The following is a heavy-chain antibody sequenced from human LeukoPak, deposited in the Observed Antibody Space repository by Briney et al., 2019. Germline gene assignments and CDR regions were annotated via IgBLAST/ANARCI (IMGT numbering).Heavy chain of an antibody. CDR2: ISSSSSYI. D-gene: IGHD1-26*01. CDR1: GFTFSSYS. V-gene: IGHV3-21*01. J-gene: IGHJ3*02. Sequence: PGGSLRLSCAASGFTFSSYSMNWVRQAPGKGLEWVSSISSSSSYIYYADSVKGRFTISRDNARNSLYLQMNSLRAEDTAVYYCAREGGGSYLSWAFDIWGQGTMVTVSS. CDR3: AREGGGSYLSWAFDI.